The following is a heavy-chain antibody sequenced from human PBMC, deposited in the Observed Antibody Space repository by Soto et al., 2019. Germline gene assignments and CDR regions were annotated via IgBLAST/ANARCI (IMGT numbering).Heavy chain of an antibody. V-gene: IGHV2-5*01. CDR1: GFSLSTRGVG. CDR3: AHSRGYYDVLTGYHTCDFDY. Sequence: QITLKESGPTLVKPTQTLTLTCTFSGFSLSTRGVGVGWIRQPPGKALEWLTVIYWNDDKRYSPSLKSRLTITKDTSKNQVVLTMTTMDPVDTATYYCAHSRGYYDVLTGYHTCDFDYWGQGTLVTVSS. J-gene: IGHJ4*02. CDR2: IYWNDDK. D-gene: IGHD3-9*01.